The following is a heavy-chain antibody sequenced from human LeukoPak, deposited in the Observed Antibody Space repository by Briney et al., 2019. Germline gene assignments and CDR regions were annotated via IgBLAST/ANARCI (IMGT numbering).Heavy chain of an antibody. D-gene: IGHD6-19*01. V-gene: IGHV4-4*07. CDR2: IYTSGST. J-gene: IGHJ6*03. CDR3: ARSFSSGWYDHYYYYMDV. CDR1: GGSISSYY. Sequence: SETLSLTCTVSGGSISSYYWSWIRQPAGKGPEWIGRIYTSGSTNYNPSLKSRVTMSVDTSKNQFSLKLSSVTAADTAVYYCARSFSSGWYDHYYYYMDVWGKGTTVTVSS.